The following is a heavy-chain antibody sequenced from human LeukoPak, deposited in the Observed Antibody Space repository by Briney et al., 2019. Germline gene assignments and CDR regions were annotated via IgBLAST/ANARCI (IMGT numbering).Heavy chain of an antibody. CDR1: GFTFSNAW. V-gene: IGHV3-15*01. J-gene: IGHJ4*02. D-gene: IGHD2-2*01. CDR3: TTGNVVVPAAISG. Sequence: GGSLRLSCAASGFTFSNAWMSWVRQAPGKGLEWFGRIKSKTDGGTTDYAAPVKGRFTISRDDSKNTLYLQMNSLKTEDTAVYYCTTGNVVVPAAISGWGQGTLVTVSS. CDR2: IKSKTDGGTT.